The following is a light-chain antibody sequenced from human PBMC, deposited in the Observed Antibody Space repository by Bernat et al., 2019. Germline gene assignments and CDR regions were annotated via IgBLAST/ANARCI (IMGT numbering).Light chain of an antibody. CDR3: QAWGSDTWM. J-gene: IGLJ3*02. Sequence: SYALTQPPSVSVSPGQSASITCSGEVLGDKYASWYQQKPGQSPVLVIYQDTRRPSGIPERFSGSNSGNTATLTISGTQPMDEADYYCQAWGSDTWMCGGGTKLTVL. CDR2: QDT. CDR1: VLGDKY. V-gene: IGLV3-1*01.